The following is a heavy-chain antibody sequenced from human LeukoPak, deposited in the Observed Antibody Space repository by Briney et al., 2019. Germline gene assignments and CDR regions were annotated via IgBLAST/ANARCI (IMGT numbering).Heavy chain of an antibody. Sequence: ASVKVSCKASGYTFTSYYMHWVRQAPGQGLEWMGIINPSGGSTSYAQKFQGRVTMTRDTSISTAYMELSRLRSDDTAVYYCARDTEASFDYWGQGTLVTVSS. CDR3: ARDTEASFDY. J-gene: IGHJ4*02. D-gene: IGHD1-14*01. CDR1: GYTFTSYY. V-gene: IGHV1-46*01. CDR2: INPSGGST.